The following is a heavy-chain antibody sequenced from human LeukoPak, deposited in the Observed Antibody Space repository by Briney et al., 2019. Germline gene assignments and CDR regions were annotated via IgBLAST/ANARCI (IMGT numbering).Heavy chain of an antibody. CDR3: ARDLNPLRVFDY. J-gene: IGHJ4*02. CDR2: ISGSGGST. CDR1: GFTFSSYA. V-gene: IGHV3-23*01. Sequence: GGSLRLSCAASGFTFSSYAMSWVRQAPGKGLEWVSAISGSGGSTYYADSVKGRFTISRDNSKNTLYLQMNSLRAEDTAVYYCARDLNPLRVFDYWGQGTLVTVSS.